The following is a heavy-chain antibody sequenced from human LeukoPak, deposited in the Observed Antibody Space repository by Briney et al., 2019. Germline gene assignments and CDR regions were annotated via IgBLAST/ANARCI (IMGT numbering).Heavy chain of an antibody. CDR1: GGSISSSSYY. Sequence: SETLSLTCTVSGGSISSSSYYWGWIRQPPGKGLEWIGSIYYSGSTYYNPSLKSRVTISVDTSKNQFSLKLSSVTAVDTAVYYCARRRRGSALDYWGQGTLVTVSS. D-gene: IGHD1-26*01. CDR2: IYYSGST. V-gene: IGHV4-39*01. CDR3: ARRRRGSALDY. J-gene: IGHJ4*02.